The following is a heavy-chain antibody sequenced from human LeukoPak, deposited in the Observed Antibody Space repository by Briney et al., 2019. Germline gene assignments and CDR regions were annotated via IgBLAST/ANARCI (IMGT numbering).Heavy chain of an antibody. D-gene: IGHD2-2*01. CDR2: ISYSGST. J-gene: IGHJ4*02. Sequence: SETLSLTCTVSGGSISPYYWNWIRQSPGKRLEWIGYISYSGSTDYNPSLKSRVTVSVDTSRNQLSLSLSSVTAADTAVYYCARNERYCSSTSCLDYWGQGTLVTVSS. CDR3: ARNERYCSSTSCLDY. V-gene: IGHV4-59*08. CDR1: GGSISPYY.